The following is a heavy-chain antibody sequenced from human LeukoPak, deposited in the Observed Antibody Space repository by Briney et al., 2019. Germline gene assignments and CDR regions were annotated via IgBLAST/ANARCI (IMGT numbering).Heavy chain of an antibody. Sequence: SETLSLTCAVYGGSFSGYYWSWIRQPPGKGLEWIGEINHSGSTNYNTSLKSRVTISVDTSKNQFSLKLSSVTAADTAVYYCARDLSVGSKPDLGFDYWGQGTLVTVSS. CDR2: INHSGST. CDR3: ARDLSVGSKPDLGFDY. CDR1: GGSFSGYY. V-gene: IGHV4-34*01. J-gene: IGHJ4*02. D-gene: IGHD1-26*01.